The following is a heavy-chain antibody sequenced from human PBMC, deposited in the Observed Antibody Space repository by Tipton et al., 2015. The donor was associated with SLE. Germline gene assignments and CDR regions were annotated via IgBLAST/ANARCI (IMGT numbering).Heavy chain of an antibody. D-gene: IGHD4-23*01. Sequence: TLSLTCAVYGGSFTDYFWSWIRQPPGKGLEWIGSISHTGSTYYNPSLKSRVTISLDTSKNHFSLRLTSVTAADAAVYSCARSRESVNSAAFEIWGQGTMVTVSS. CDR2: ISHTGST. CDR1: GGSFTDYF. CDR3: ARSRESVNSAAFEI. V-gene: IGHV4-34*01. J-gene: IGHJ3*02.